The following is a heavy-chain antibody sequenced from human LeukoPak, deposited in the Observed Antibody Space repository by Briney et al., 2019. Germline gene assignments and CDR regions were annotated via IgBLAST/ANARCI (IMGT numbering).Heavy chain of an antibody. J-gene: IGHJ5*02. CDR3: ARTVAYYYDNWFDP. D-gene: IGHD3-22*01. Sequence: SETLSLTCAVYGGSFSGYYWSWIRQPPGKGLEWIGEINHSGSTNYNPSLKSRVTISVDTSKNQFSLKLSSVTAADTAVYYCARTVAYYYDNWFDPWGQGTLVTVSS. CDR1: GGSFSGYY. V-gene: IGHV4-34*01. CDR2: INHSGST.